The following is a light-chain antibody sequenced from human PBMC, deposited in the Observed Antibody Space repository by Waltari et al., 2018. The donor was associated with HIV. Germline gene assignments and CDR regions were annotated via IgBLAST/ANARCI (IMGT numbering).Light chain of an antibody. J-gene: IGLJ2*01. CDR1: SNDVAAYDY. Sequence: QSALTQPPSASGSPGQSVTIPCTGTSNDVAAYDYVSWYQQHPGRAPKLLIYEVTKRPSGVPDRFSGSKSGNTASLTVSGLQAEDDGHYYCTSYVDNYHVFFGGGTKLTVL. CDR3: TSYVDNYHVF. V-gene: IGLV2-8*01. CDR2: EVT.